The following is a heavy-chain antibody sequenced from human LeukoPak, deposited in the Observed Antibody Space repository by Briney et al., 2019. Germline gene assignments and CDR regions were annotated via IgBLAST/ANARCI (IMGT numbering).Heavy chain of an antibody. CDR2: TSGSGGTT. J-gene: IGHJ4*02. CDR3: ATDRLAWSSGFDY. V-gene: IGHV3-23*01. CDR1: GFTFNTYA. D-gene: IGHD3-10*01. Sequence: GGSLRLCCSASGFTFNTYAMSWVRQAPGKGLEWISVTSGSGGTTYYADSVKCRFTISRDNSKNSVYLQMNSLRAEDTAVYYCATDRLAWSSGFDYWGQGLLVTVSS.